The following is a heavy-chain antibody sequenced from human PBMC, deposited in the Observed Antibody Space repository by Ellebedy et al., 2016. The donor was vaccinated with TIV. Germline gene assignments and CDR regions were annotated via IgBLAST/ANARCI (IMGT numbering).Heavy chain of an antibody. J-gene: IGHJ6*02. CDR3: AREVMAGTHDV. CDR2: ISSSSSTI. CDR1: GFTFSSYS. D-gene: IGHD6-19*01. V-gene: IGHV3-48*04. Sequence: GGSLRLSXAASGFTFSSYSMNWVRQAPGKGLEWVSYISSSSSTIYYADSVKGRFTISRDNAKNSLYLQMNSLRAEDTAVYYCAREVMAGTHDVWGQGTTVTVSS.